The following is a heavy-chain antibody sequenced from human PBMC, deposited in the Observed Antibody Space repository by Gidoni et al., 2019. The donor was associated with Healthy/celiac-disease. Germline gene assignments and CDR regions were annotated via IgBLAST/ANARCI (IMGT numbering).Heavy chain of an antibody. D-gene: IGHD5-18*01. CDR1: GYSFTSYW. CDR2: IYPGDSDT. J-gene: IGHJ6*03. CDR3: ARQGSGYSYGYVNYYYYYMDV. V-gene: IGHV5-51*01. Sequence: EVQLVQSGAEVKKPGESLKISCKGSGYSFTSYWIGWVRQMPGKGLEWMGIIYPGDSDTRYSPSFQGQVTISADKSISTAYLQWSSLKASDTAMYYCARQGSGYSYGYVNYYYYYMDVWGKGTTVTVSS.